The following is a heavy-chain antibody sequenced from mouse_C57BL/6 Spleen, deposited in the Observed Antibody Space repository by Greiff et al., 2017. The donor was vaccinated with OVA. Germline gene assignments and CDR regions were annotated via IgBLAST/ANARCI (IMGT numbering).Heavy chain of an antibody. CDR1: GFTFTDYY. CDR2: IRNKANGYTT. Sequence: EVMLVESGGGLVQPGGSLSLSCAASGFTFTDYYMSWVRQPPGKALEWLGFIRNKANGYTTEYSASVKGRFTISRDNSQSILYLQMNALRAEDSATYYGARYLLITRGYFDVWGTGTTVTVSS. D-gene: IGHD1-1*01. V-gene: IGHV7-3*01. J-gene: IGHJ1*03. CDR3: ARYLLITRGYFDV.